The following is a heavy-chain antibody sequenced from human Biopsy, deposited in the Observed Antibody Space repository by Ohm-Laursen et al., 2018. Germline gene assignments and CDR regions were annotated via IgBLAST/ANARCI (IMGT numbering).Heavy chain of an antibody. J-gene: IGHJ4*02. V-gene: IGHV4-61*01. D-gene: IGHD2/OR15-2a*01. CDR3: ARGMRTTGWPYFDY. Sequence: SDTLSLTCTLSGYSIIPSGPENWSWIRQPPGQGLQYIGFIYSGGNTNYNPSLRSRVTMSVDTSKSQFSLRLNSVTAADTAVYYCARGMRTTGWPYFDYWGQGILVTVSS. CDR1: GYSIIPSGPEN. CDR2: IYSGGNT.